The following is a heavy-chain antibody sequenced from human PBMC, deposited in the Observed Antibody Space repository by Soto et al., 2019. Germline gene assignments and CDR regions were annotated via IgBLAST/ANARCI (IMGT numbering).Heavy chain of an antibody. J-gene: IGHJ4*02. CDR2: IIPIFGTA. CDR3: ARDRAVAARPEYYFDY. CDR1: GYIFTAYS. Sequence: ASVKVSCKASGYIFTAYSMHWVRQAPGQGLEWMGGIIPIFGTANYAQKFQGRVTITADESTSTAYMELSSLRSEDTAVYYCARDRAVAARPEYYFDYWGQGTLVTVSS. V-gene: IGHV1-69*13. D-gene: IGHD6-6*01.